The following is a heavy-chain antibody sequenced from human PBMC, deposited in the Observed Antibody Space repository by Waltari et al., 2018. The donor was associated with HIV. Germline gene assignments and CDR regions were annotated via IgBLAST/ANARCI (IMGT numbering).Heavy chain of an antibody. D-gene: IGHD3-10*01. CDR1: GGSRSQNF. CDR2: INQSGNT. CDR3: ARVFGGGHFDS. J-gene: IGHJ4*02. Sequence: QVQLQQWGAGLLKPSETLSLTCAVYGGSRSQNFWSWIRHFPGKGLEWIGEINQSGNTRYNPSLKSRVTTSVDTSKKQFSLKLRSVTAADTAMYYCARVFGGGHFDSWGQG. V-gene: IGHV4-34*02.